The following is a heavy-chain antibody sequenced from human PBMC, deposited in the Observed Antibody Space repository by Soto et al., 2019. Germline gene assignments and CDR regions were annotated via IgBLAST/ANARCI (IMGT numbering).Heavy chain of an antibody. Sequence: QVQLQQWGAGLLKPSETLSLTCAVYGGSFSGYYWSWIRQPPGKGLEWIGEINHSGSTNYNPSLKSRVTISVDTSKNQFSLKLSSVTAADTAVYYCARGCSGGSCPTKNFQHWGQGTLVTVSS. V-gene: IGHV4-34*01. CDR1: GGSFSGYY. D-gene: IGHD2-15*01. CDR3: ARGCSGGSCPTKNFQH. J-gene: IGHJ1*01. CDR2: INHSGST.